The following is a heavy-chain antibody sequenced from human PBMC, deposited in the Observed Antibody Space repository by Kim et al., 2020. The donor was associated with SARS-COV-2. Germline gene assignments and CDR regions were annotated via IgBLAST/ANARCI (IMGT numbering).Heavy chain of an antibody. CDR2: IKQDQTEK. D-gene: IGHD1-1*01. J-gene: IGHJ6*02. V-gene: IGHV3-7*01. CDR3: VRGWTGDLYGMDV. CDR1: GFTFSNYF. Sequence: GGSLRLSCAASGFTFSNYFMSWVRQTPGKGLEWVANIKQDQTEKYYVDSVKGRFTVSRDNAENSLYLQMNSLRAEDTGVYYCVRGWTGDLYGMDVWGQGTTVTVSS.